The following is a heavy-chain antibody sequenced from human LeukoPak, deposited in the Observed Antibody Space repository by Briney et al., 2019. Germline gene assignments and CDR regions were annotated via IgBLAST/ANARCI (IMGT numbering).Heavy chain of an antibody. CDR3: ARVTYDSSGYYYLRYYYGMDV. CDR1: GYTFTSYA. J-gene: IGHJ6*02. D-gene: IGHD3-22*01. Sequence: ASVKVSCKASGYTFTSYAMNWVRQAPGQGLEWMGWISAYNGNTNYAQKLQGRVTMTTDTSTSTAYMELRSLRSDDTAVYYCARVTYDSSGYYYLRYYYGMDVWGQGTTVTVSS. V-gene: IGHV1-18*01. CDR2: ISAYNGNT.